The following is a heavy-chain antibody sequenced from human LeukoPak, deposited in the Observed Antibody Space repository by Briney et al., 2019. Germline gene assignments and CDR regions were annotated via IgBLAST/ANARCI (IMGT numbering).Heavy chain of an antibody. J-gene: IGHJ5*02. CDR2: TYYRSKWYN. D-gene: IGHD3-22*01. Sequence: SQTLSLTCAISGDILSSNRAAWTWIRQSPSRGLEWLGRTYYRSKWYNDYAKSVKSRITINPDTSKNQFSLQLNSVPPEDTAVYFCTRAYYYDSGGSLNWFDPWGQGTLVTVSS. V-gene: IGHV6-1*01. CDR1: GDILSSNRAA. CDR3: TRAYYYDSGGSLNWFDP.